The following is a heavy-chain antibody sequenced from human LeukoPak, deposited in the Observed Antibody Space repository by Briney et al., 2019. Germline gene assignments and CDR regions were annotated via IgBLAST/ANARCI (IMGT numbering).Heavy chain of an antibody. Sequence: SETLSLTCAVYGGSFSGYYWSWIRQPPGKGLEWIGEINHSGSTNYNPSLKSRVTISVDTSKNQFSLKLSSVTAADAAVYYCARRCYGSGSYWWGPWFDPWGQGTLVTVSS. CDR1: GGSFSGYY. CDR2: INHSGST. D-gene: IGHD3-10*01. J-gene: IGHJ5*02. V-gene: IGHV4-34*01. CDR3: ARRCYGSGSYWWGPWFDP.